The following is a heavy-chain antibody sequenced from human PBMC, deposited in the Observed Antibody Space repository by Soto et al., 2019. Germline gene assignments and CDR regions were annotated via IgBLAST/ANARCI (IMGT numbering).Heavy chain of an antibody. CDR3: ALRKTGSYFDY. CDR2: IGTSGAGT. CDR1: AFTFSIYG. Sequence: WGSLRISCVASAFTFSIYGMSWVRQAPGKGLEWVSAIGTSGAGTYYAEYVKGRFTISRDNSKNTLYLQMNSLRAEDTAVYYCALRKTGSYFDYWGQGTMVTVSS. V-gene: IGHV3-23*01. D-gene: IGHD1-26*01. J-gene: IGHJ4*02.